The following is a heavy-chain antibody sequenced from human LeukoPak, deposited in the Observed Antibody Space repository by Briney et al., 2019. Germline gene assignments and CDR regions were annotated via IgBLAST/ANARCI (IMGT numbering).Heavy chain of an antibody. CDR1: GFTFSDYA. CDR3: ARHDSSIPF. Sequence: PGGSLRLSCVASGFTFSDYAMSWVRQAPRKGLEWVSGISDSGGSTYYTDSVKGRCTISRDNSKKTVSLQMNNLRAEDTAVYFRARHDSSIPFWGQGTLVTVTS. CDR2: ISDSGGST. V-gene: IGHV3-23*01. D-gene: IGHD2/OR15-2a*01. J-gene: IGHJ4*02.